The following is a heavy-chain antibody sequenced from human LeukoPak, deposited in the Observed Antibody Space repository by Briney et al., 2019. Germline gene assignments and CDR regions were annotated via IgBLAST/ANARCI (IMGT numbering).Heavy chain of an antibody. Sequence: ASVKVSCKASGYTFTVHFIHWVRQAPGQGLQWMGRINPDSGDTDYAQKFQGRVAMTRDTSITTAYLELSRLTSDDTAIYYCAREMAEGAFDEGKDYWVQGTLVTVSS. CDR2: INPDSGDT. CDR1: GYTFTVHF. J-gene: IGHJ4*02. V-gene: IGHV1-2*02. CDR3: AREMAEGAFDEGKDY. D-gene: IGHD2/OR15-2a*01.